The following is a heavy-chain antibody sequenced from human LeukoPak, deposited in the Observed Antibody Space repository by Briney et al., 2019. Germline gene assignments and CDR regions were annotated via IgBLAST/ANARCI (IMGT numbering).Heavy chain of an antibody. Sequence: PGGSLRLSCAASGFTFSSYWMSWVRQAPGKGLEWVANIKQDGSEKYYVDSVKGRFTISRDNAKNSLYLQMNSLRAEDTAVYYCARDVYNWSYYYYYGMDVWGQGTTVTVSS. CDR2: IKQDGSEK. CDR1: GFTFSSYW. V-gene: IGHV3-7*01. D-gene: IGHD1-20*01. CDR3: ARDVYNWSYYYYYGMDV. J-gene: IGHJ6*02.